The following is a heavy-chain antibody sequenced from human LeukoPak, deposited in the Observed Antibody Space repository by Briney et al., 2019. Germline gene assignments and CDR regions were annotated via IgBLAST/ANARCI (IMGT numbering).Heavy chain of an antibody. V-gene: IGHV3-30*18. CDR1: GFTFNNYG. J-gene: IGHJ4*02. CDR2: ISYDGRNK. CDR3: AKGPLRGTAAAIDY. D-gene: IGHD2-2*01. Sequence: GKSLRLSCAASGFTFNNYGMHWVRQAPGKGLEWVAVISYDGRNKHYPDSVKGRFTISRDISTDTLWLQMDSLRTEDTAVYYCAKGPLRGTAAAIDYWGQGTLVTVSP.